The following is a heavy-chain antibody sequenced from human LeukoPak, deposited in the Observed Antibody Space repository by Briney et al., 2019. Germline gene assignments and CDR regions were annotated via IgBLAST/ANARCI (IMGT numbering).Heavy chain of an antibody. CDR3: ARDSLRGVDLDY. CDR1: GFTFSSYG. CDR2: IWYDGSNK. D-gene: IGHD3-10*01. Sequence: GGSLRLSCAASGFTFSSYGMHWVRQAPGKGLEWVAVIWYDGSNKYYADSVKGRFTISRDNSKNTLYLQMNSLRAEDTAVYYCARDSLRGVDLDYWGQGTLVTVSS. J-gene: IGHJ4*02. V-gene: IGHV3-33*01.